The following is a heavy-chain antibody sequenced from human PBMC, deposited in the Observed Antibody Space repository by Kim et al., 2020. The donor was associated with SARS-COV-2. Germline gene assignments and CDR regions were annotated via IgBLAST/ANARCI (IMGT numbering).Heavy chain of an antibody. Sequence: GGSLRLSCAASGFTFSSYGMHWVRQAPGKGLEWVAVIWYDGSNQYYADSVKGRFTISRDNSKNTLYLQMNSLRAEDTAVYYCAREGYYGSGTSGGMDVWGQGATGTVS. CDR2: IWYDGSNQ. CDR1: GFTFSSYG. D-gene: IGHD3-10*01. J-gene: IGHJ6*02. CDR3: AREGYYGSGTSGGMDV. V-gene: IGHV3-33*01.